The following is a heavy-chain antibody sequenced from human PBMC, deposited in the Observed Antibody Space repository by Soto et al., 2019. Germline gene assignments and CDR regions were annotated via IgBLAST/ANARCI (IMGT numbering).Heavy chain of an antibody. Sequence: QVQLVQSGAEVKKPGASVKVSCKASGYTFTNYAMHWVRQAPGQRLEWMGWVNAGNGNTKYSLKFQGRVTITRDTSASIASMELSSLRSEDTAVYYCARGLAPYYFAYWGQGTLVTVSS. D-gene: IGHD6-19*01. CDR3: ARGLAPYYFAY. V-gene: IGHV1-3*01. J-gene: IGHJ4*02. CDR1: GYTFTNYA. CDR2: VNAGNGNT.